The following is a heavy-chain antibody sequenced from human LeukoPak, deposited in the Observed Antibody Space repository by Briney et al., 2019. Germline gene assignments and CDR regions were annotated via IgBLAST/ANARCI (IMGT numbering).Heavy chain of an antibody. Sequence: GGSLRLSCAASGFTVSSNHMSWVRQAPGKGLEWVSVICSGGTIYYADSVKGRFTISRDNSKNTVYLEMNSLRAEDTAVYYCARDGENHYYDYWGQGTLVTVST. V-gene: IGHV3-66*01. CDR1: GFTVSSNH. D-gene: IGHD7-27*01. CDR3: ARDGENHYYDY. J-gene: IGHJ4*02. CDR2: ICSGGTI.